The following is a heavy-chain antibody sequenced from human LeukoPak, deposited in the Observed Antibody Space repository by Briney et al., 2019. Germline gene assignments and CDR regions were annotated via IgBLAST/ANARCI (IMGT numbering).Heavy chain of an antibody. CDR3: TTEGYCSGGSCYSFDN. J-gene: IGHJ4*02. V-gene: IGHV3-15*01. CDR1: GFTFSKAW. D-gene: IGHD2-15*01. CDR2: IKSKIDGGTT. Sequence: GGSLRLSCAASGFTFSKAWMTWARQVPGKGLEWVARIKSKIDGGTTDYAAPMKGRITISRDDSKNTFFLQMNSLKTEDTAMYYCTTEGYCSGGSCYSFDNWGQGTLVTVSS.